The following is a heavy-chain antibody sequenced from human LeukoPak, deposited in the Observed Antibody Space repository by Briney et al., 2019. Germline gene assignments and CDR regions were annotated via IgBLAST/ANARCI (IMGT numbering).Heavy chain of an antibody. D-gene: IGHD3-22*01. Sequence: SETLSLTCTVSGGSISSSSYYWGWIRQPPGKGLEWIGSIYYSGSTYYNPSLKSRVTISVDTSKNQFSPKLSSVTAADTAVYYCARANKTWNGYYYDSSGPPDWFDPWGQGTLVTVSS. CDR2: IYYSGST. CDR1: GGSISSSSYY. CDR3: ARANKTWNGYYYDSSGPPDWFDP. J-gene: IGHJ5*02. V-gene: IGHV4-39*07.